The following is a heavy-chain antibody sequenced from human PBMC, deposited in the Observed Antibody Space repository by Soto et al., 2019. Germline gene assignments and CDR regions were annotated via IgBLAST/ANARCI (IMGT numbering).Heavy chain of an antibody. CDR1: GGSISSGVYY. V-gene: IGHV4-31*03. D-gene: IGHD3-10*01. CDR3: ARSRHGSGSYTHFYYGLDV. J-gene: IGHJ6*02. Sequence: PSETLSLTCTVSGGSISSGVYYWSWIRQHPGKGLEWIGYIFYSGSTYYNPSLKSRIIISVDTSKSQFSLKLNSVTAADTAVYYCARSRHGSGSYTHFYYGLDVWGQGTTVTVSS. CDR2: IFYSGST.